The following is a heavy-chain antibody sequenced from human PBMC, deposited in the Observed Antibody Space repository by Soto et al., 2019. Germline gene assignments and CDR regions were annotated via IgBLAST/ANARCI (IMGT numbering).Heavy chain of an antibody. D-gene: IGHD3-10*01. CDR2: IKQDGSEK. CDR1: GFTFSSYW. CDR3: ASDTSGSPTLDAFDI. Sequence: GGSLRLSCAASGFTFSSYWMSWVRQAPGKGLEWVANIKQDGSEKYYVDSVKGRFTISRDNAKNSLYLQMNSLRAEDTAVYYCASDTSGSPTLDAFDIWGQGTMVTVSS. J-gene: IGHJ3*02. V-gene: IGHV3-7*01.